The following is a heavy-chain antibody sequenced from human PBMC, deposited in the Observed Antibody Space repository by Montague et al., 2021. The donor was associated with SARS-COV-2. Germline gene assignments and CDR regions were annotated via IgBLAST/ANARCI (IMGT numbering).Heavy chain of an antibody. V-gene: IGHV4-34*01. D-gene: IGHD3-9*01. CDR2: INHSGST. J-gene: IGHJ6*01. Sequence: SETLSLTCGVSGGSFSGYYWTWLRPPPGKGLAWLGDINHSGSTNYNPSLKSRVTILVDTSKNQFSLKLRSVTAADTAVYYCARAPQGSGFGRRNIGPRYGYWGHFSLVRGPSGSTLFPYTSLFRSSESMSPSCSVSGGSFNNYY. CDR1: GGSFSGYY. CDR3: ARAPQGSGFGRRNIGPRYGYWGHFSLVRGPSGSTLFPYTSLFRSSESMSPSCSVSGGSFNNYY.